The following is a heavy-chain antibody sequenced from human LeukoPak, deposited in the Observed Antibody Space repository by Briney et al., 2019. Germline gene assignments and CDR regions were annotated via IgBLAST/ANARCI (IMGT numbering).Heavy chain of an antibody. J-gene: IGHJ4*02. V-gene: IGHV1-8*01. Sequence: ASVTVSCKASGYTFTSYDINWVRQATGQGLEWVGWMNPNSGNTGYAQKFQGRVTMTRNTSISTAYMELSSLRSEDTAVYYCAGLGACSSTSCPNYWGQGTLVTVSS. CDR2: MNPNSGNT. D-gene: IGHD2-2*01. CDR1: GYTFTSYD. CDR3: AGLGACSSTSCPNY.